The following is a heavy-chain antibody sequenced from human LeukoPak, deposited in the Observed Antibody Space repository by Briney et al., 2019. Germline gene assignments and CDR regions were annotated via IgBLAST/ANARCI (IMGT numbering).Heavy chain of an antibody. Sequence: GGSLGLSCAALGFTVSSYDLHWFRQATGKGLEWVSAIGIVGDTYYVGSVKGRFTMSRDNASNKVHLQMNSLRDGDTGFYYCLRDYHGMDVWGQGTTVIVSS. V-gene: IGHV3-13*01. CDR1: GFTVSSYD. CDR3: LRDYHGMDV. CDR2: IGIVGDT. J-gene: IGHJ6*02. D-gene: IGHD3-16*02.